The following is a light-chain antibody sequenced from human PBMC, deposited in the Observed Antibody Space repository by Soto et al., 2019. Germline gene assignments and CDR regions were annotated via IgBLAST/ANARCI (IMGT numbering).Light chain of an antibody. V-gene: IGKV1-9*01. Sequence: DIQLTQSPSFLSASVGDRVNITCWASQGISSYLAWYQQKPGKAPKLLIYAASTLQSGVPSRFSVSGSGTEFTLTISSLQPEDFATYYCQQLNSYPRTFGQGTKVDIK. CDR3: QQLNSYPRT. CDR1: QGISSY. CDR2: AAS. J-gene: IGKJ1*01.